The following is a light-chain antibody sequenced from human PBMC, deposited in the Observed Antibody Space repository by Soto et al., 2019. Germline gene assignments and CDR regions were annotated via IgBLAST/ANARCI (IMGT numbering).Light chain of an antibody. CDR2: DVT. J-gene: IGLJ1*01. CDR1: SSDVGAYNY. CDR3: SSYTTSSTYV. V-gene: IGLV2-14*03. Sequence: QSALTQPASVSGSPGQSITISCTGTSSDVGAYNYVSWYQQHPGKAPKLMIYDVTNRPSGVSNRFSGSKSGYTASLTISGLQADDEADYYCSSYTTSSTYVFGTGTKLTVL.